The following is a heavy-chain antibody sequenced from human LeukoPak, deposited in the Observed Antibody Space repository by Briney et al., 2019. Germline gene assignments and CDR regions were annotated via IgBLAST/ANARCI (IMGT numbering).Heavy chain of an antibody. D-gene: IGHD6-13*01. Sequence: PGGSLRLSCAASGFTFSSYAMNWVRQAPGKGLEWVSSISTSSSYIYYADSVQGRFTISRDNAKNSLYLQMNSLRAEGTAVYYCARGIAATGTLLDYWGQGTLVTVSS. CDR2: ISTSSSYI. V-gene: IGHV3-21*01. J-gene: IGHJ4*02. CDR1: GFTFSSYA. CDR3: ARGIAATGTLLDY.